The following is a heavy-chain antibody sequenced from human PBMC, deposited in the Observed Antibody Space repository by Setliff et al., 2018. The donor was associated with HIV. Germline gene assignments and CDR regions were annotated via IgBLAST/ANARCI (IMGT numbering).Heavy chain of an antibody. D-gene: IGHD6-19*01. J-gene: IGHJ4*02. CDR1: AGSIRSSTYY. CDR2: INHSGST. Sequence: SETLSLTCTVSAGSIRSSTYYWAWIRQPPGKGLEWIGEINHSGSTNYNPSLKSRVTISVDTSKNQFSLKLSSVTAADTAVYYCARQFRYPNRAVAGVDYWGQGTLVTVSS. V-gene: IGHV4-39*01. CDR3: ARQFRYPNRAVAGVDY.